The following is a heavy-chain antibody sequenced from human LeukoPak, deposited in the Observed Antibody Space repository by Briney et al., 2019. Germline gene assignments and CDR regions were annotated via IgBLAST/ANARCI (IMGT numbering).Heavy chain of an antibody. CDR1: GGSINNYF. V-gene: IGHV4-59*01. Sequence: PSETLSLTCTVSGGSINNYFWSWIWQPPGKGLEWIGYVYHTGSTNYNPSLKSQFTISIETSRNQFSLSLTSVTAADTAMYYCARGRRDGSYYFDYWGQGTSVTVSS. J-gene: IGHJ4*02. CDR3: ARGRRDGSYYFDY. CDR2: VYHTGST.